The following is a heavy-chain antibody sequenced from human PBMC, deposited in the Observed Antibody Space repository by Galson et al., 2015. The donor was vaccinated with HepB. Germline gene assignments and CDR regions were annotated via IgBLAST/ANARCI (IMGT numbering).Heavy chain of an antibody. CDR2: VYSGGGST. CDR1: GFIFSNYV. CDR3: AKDTGYYSPFDY. J-gene: IGHJ4*02. V-gene: IGHV3-23*01. D-gene: IGHD3-9*01. Sequence: SLRLSCAASGFIFSNYVMTWVRQAPGKGLEWVSTVYSGGGSTYYADSVKGRFTISRDNSKNTLYLQMNSLRAEDTAIYYCAKDTGYYSPFDYWGQGTLVTVSS.